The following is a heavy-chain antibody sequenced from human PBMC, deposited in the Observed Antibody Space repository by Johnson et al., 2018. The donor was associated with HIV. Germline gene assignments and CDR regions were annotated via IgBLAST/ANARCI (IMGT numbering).Heavy chain of an antibody. CDR1: GFTFSTYG. V-gene: IGHV3-33*06. CDR3: AKWGSMRATSAFDI. CDR2: IWYDGSNK. J-gene: IGHJ3*02. Sequence: QVQLVESGGGVVQPGRSLRLSCVASGFTFSTYGMHWVRQAPGKGLEWVAVIWYDGSNKYYADSVKGRLTISRDNSKNTLYLQMNSLIAEDTAVYYCAKWGSMRATSAFDIWGQGTMVTVSS. D-gene: IGHD1-26*01.